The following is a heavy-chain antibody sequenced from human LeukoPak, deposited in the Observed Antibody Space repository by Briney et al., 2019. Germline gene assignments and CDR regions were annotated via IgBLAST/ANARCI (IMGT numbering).Heavy chain of an antibody. J-gene: IGHJ5*02. V-gene: IGHV3-20*04. CDR1: GFTFDDYG. CDR2: INWNGGST. CDR3: ARDRGSTSIGIDFDWLHNWFDP. D-gene: IGHD3-9*01. Sequence: PGGSLRLSCAASGFTFDDYGMSWVRQAPGKGLEWVSGINWNGGSTGYADSVKGRFTISRDNAKNTLYLQMNSLRAEDTAVYYCARDRGSTSIGIDFDWLHNWFDPWGQGTLVTVSS.